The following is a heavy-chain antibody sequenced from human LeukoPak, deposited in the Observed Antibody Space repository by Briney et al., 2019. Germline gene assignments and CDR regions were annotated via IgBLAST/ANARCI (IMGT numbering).Heavy chain of an antibody. CDR3: ARGRGRITMVVVAYYFDY. J-gene: IGHJ4*02. V-gene: IGHV4-34*01. CDR2: INHSGST. Sequence: SETLSLTCAVYGGSFSGYYWSWIRQPPGKGLEWIGEINHSGSTNYNPSLKSRVTISVDTSKNQFSLKLSSVTAADTAVYYCARGRGRITMVVVAYYFDYWGQGTLVTVSS. D-gene: IGHD3-22*01. CDR1: GGSFSGYY.